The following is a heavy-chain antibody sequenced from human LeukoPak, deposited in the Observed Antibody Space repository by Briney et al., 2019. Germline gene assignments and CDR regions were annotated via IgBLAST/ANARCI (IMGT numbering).Heavy chain of an antibody. V-gene: IGHV4-59*01. CDR1: GGSISSYY. Sequence: SETLSLTCTVSGGSISSYYWSWIRQPPGKGLEWIGYIYYSGSTNYNPSLKSRVTISVDTSKNQFSLTLSSVTAADTAVYYCARGWQQLTYYYYYMDVWGKGTTVTVSS. J-gene: IGHJ6*03. D-gene: IGHD6-13*01. CDR3: ARGWQQLTYYYYYMDV. CDR2: IYYSGST.